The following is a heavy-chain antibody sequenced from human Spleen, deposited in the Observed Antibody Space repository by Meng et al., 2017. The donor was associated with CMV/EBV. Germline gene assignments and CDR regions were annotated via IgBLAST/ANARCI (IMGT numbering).Heavy chain of an antibody. J-gene: IGHJ2*01. Sequence: GESLKISCAASGFTFSSYGMHWVRQAPGKGLEWVAFIRYDGSNKYYADSVKGRFTISRDNAKNSLYLQMNSLTAEDTAVYYCARVMVRGGTYWYFDLWGRGTLVTVSS. CDR3: ARVMVRGGTYWYFDL. D-gene: IGHD3-10*01. CDR1: GFTFSSYG. V-gene: IGHV3-30*02. CDR2: IRYDGSNK.